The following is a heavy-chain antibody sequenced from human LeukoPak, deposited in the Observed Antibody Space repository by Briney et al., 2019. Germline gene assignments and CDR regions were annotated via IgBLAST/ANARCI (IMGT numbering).Heavy chain of an antibody. V-gene: IGHV3-73*01. CDR2: IRSKANSYAT. Sequence: PGGSLRLSCAASGFTFSGSAMHWVRQASGKGLEWVGRIRSKANSYATAYVASVKGRFTISRDDSKNTAYLQMNSLKTEDTAVYYCTRLRGYSYGDDYWGQGTLVTVSS. J-gene: IGHJ4*02. CDR1: GFTFSGSA. CDR3: TRLRGYSYGDDY. D-gene: IGHD5-18*01.